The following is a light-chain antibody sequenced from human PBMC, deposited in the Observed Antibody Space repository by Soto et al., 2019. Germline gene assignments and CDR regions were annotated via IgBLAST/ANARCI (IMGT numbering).Light chain of an antibody. CDR3: SSYAGDSAVI. Sequence: QSVLTQPASVSGSPGQSISISCTGSRSDVGSYNFVSWYQLFPGKAPKLIIYDADKRPSGVSSRFSGSKSGFTASLTISGHPDEDAADYFCSSYAGDSAVIFGGGTKLTVL. CDR1: RSDVGSYNF. J-gene: IGLJ2*01. V-gene: IGLV2-23*01. CDR2: DAD.